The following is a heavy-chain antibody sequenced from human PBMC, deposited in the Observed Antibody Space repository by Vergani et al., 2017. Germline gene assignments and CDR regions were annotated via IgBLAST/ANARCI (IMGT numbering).Heavy chain of an antibody. V-gene: IGHV4-61*02. D-gene: IGHD2-21*01. CDR1: GASVSRGTYY. CDR3: AGASHFIDCYSGGPNGPGYYYMDV. Sequence: QVQLQESGPGLLKPSQTLSLTCTVSGASVSRGTYYWTWIRQPAGKKLEWIVRMYTSGHTIYNPSLESRVTMSVDTSKNQFSLQLSSVTAADTAVYYCAGASHFIDCYSGGPNGPGYYYMDVWGKGTTVTVSS. J-gene: IGHJ6*03. CDR2: MYTSGHT.